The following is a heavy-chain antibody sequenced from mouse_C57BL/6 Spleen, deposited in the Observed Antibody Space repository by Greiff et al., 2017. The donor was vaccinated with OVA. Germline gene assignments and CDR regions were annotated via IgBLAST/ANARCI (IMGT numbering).Heavy chain of an antibody. J-gene: IGHJ2*01. CDR1: GFTFTDYY. CDR2: IRNKANGYTT. D-gene: IGHD4-1*01. V-gene: IGHV7-3*01. Sequence: EVQRVESGGGLVQPGGSLSLSCAASGFTFTDYYMSWVRQPPGKALEWLGFIRNKANGYTTEYSASVKGRFTISRDNSQSILYLQMNALRAEDSATYYCARYVGRVSYFDYWGQGTTLTVSS. CDR3: ARYVGRVSYFDY.